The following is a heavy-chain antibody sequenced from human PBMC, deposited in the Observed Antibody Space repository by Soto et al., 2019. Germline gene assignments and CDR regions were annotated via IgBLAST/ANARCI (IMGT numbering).Heavy chain of an antibody. V-gene: IGHV1-18*01. Sequence: QVQLVQSGTAVKKPGASVKGSCKASGYTFTSYGISWVRQAPGQGREWMGWIRAYNGHTNYAQKLQGRVTMTTDTPTSTAYMELRSLRSDDTAVYYCARDAPPEDYWGQGTLVTVSS. J-gene: IGHJ4*02. CDR2: IRAYNGHT. CDR3: ARDAPPEDY. CDR1: GYTFTSYG.